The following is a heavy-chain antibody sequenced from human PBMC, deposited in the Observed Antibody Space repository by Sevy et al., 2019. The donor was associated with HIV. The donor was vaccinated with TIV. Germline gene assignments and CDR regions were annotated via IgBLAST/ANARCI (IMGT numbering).Heavy chain of an antibody. J-gene: IGHJ4*02. CDR1: GFTFDDYA. Sequence: GGSLRLSCTASGFTFDDYAMSWFRQAPGKGLEWVAFITRNSYEAYGGTTEYAASVKGRFTISRDDSKSIAYLQMNSRKTEDTAVYYCTRGLATADTPEYYFDYWGQGTLVTVSS. CDR3: TRGLATADTPEYYFDY. D-gene: IGHD2-15*01. V-gene: IGHV3-49*03. CDR2: ITRNSYEAYGGTT.